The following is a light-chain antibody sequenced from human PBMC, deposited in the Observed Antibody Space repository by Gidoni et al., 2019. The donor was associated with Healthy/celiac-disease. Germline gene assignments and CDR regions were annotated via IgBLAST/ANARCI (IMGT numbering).Light chain of an antibody. CDR3: RQSYSTPLG. Sequence: DIQMTQSPSSLSASVGDRVTITCRASQSISSYLNWYQQKPGNAPKLLIYAASSLQSGVPSRFSGSGSGTDFTLTISSLQPEDFATYYCRQSYSTPLGFGGXTKVEIK. CDR2: AAS. J-gene: IGKJ4*01. CDR1: QSISSY. V-gene: IGKV1-39*01.